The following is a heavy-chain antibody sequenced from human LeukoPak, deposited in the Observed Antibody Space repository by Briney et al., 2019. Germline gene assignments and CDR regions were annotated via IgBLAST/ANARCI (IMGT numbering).Heavy chain of an antibody. CDR3: ARGLDDGYSYGSDY. D-gene: IGHD5-18*01. CDR1: GFTFSSYE. J-gene: IGHJ4*02. V-gene: IGHV3-48*03. Sequence: GGSLRLSCAASGFTFSSYEMNWVRQAPGKGLEWVSDISSSGTTIHYADSVKGRFTISRDNAKNSLYLQMSSLRAEDTAVYYCARGLDDGYSYGSDYWGQGTLVTVSS. CDR2: ISSSGTTI.